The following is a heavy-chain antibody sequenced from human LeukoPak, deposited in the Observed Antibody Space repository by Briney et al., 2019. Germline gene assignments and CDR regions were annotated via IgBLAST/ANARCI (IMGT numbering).Heavy chain of an antibody. CDR2: INPSGGST. D-gene: IGHD4-23*01. CDR1: GYTFTSYY. Sequence: ASVKVSCKASGYTFTSYYMHWVRQAPGQGLEWMGIINPSGGSTSYAQKFQGRVTMTRDTSTSTVYMELSSLRSEDTAVYYCARGSTVVTPGGGFDYWGQGTLVTVSS. J-gene: IGHJ4*02. CDR3: ARGSTVVTPGGGFDY. V-gene: IGHV1-46*01.